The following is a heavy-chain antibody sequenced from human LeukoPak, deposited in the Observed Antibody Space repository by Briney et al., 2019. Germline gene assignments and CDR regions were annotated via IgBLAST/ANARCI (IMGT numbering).Heavy chain of an antibody. CDR2: IYYSGST. CDR1: GGSISSSSYY. V-gene: IGHV4-39*01. Sequence: KPSGTLSLTCTVSGGSISSSSYYWGWIRQPPGKGLEWIGSIYYSGSTYYNPSLKSRVTISVDTSKNQFSLKLSSVTAADTAVYYCARLVSDILTGYYKPQGYYFDYWGQGTLVTVSS. D-gene: IGHD3-9*01. J-gene: IGHJ4*02. CDR3: ARLVSDILTGYYKPQGYYFDY.